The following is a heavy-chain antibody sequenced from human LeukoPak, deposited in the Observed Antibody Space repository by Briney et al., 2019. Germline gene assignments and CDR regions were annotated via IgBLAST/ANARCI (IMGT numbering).Heavy chain of an antibody. V-gene: IGHV4-59*12. D-gene: IGHD6-19*01. CDR2: IYYSGSA. CDR3: ARSEQWLVPLDH. CDR1: GGSISSYY. Sequence: PSETLSLTCTVSGGSISSYYWSWIRQPPGKGLEWIGYIYYSGSANYHPSLKSRVTISVDTSKNQFSLKLSSVTAADTAVYYCARSEQWLVPLDHWGQGTLVTVSS. J-gene: IGHJ4*02.